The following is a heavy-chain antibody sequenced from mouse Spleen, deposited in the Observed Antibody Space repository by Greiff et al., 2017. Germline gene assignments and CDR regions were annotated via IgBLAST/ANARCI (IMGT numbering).Heavy chain of an antibody. J-gene: IGHJ2*01. CDR2: INPSSGYT. Sequence: VHLVESGAELARPGASVKMSCKASGYTFTSYTMHWVKQRPGQGLEWIGYINPSSGYTKYNQKFKDKATLTADKSSSTAYMQLSSLTSDDSAVYCCATPYNYGSSLDYWGQGTTLTVSS. CDR1: GYTFTSYT. V-gene: IGHV1-4*01. CDR3: ATPYNYGSSLDY. D-gene: IGHD1-1*01.